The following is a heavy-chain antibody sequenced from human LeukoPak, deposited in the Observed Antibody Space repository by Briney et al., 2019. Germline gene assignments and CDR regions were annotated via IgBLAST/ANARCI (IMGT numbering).Heavy chain of an antibody. V-gene: IGHV3-23*01. CDR2: ITESDGST. J-gene: IGHJ4*02. CDR1: GFSFSSSA. D-gene: IGHD3-10*01. CDR3: AKLLWFGAYYFDH. Sequence: QPGGSLRLSCAASGFSFSSSAMSWGRQAPGKGLEWVSAITESDGSTYYADSVKGRFTISRDNSKNTLYLQMNSLRAEDTAVYYCAKLLWFGAYYFDHWGQGTLVTVSS.